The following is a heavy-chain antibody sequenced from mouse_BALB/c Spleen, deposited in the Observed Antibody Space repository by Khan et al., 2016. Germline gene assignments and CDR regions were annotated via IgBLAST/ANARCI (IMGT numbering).Heavy chain of an antibody. Sequence: QVQLQQSGAELARPGASVKLSCKASGYTFTSYWMQWVKQRPGQGLEWIGAIYPGDGDTRYTQKFKGKATLTADKSSSTAYMQLSSLASEDAAVYYCARSDTTVVDDDWGQGTTLTVSS. J-gene: IGHJ2*01. D-gene: IGHD1-1*01. CDR1: GYTFTSYW. CDR3: ARSDTTVVDDD. V-gene: IGHV1-87*01. CDR2: IYPGDGDT.